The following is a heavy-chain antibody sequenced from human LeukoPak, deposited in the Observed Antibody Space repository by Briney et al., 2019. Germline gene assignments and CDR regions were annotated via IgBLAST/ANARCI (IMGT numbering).Heavy chain of an antibody. D-gene: IGHD7-27*01. CDR2: IYNSGTT. V-gene: IGHV4-59*01. CDR1: GGSISSYY. J-gene: IGHJ6*02. CDR3: ARGSGRYYYYGIDV. Sequence: KTSETLSLTCNGSGGSISSYYWSWIRQPPGKKLEWIGHIYNSGTTNYNPSLKSRVSISADTSKNQFSLQVSSVTAADTAVYYCARGSGRYYYYGIDVWGQGTTVTVSS.